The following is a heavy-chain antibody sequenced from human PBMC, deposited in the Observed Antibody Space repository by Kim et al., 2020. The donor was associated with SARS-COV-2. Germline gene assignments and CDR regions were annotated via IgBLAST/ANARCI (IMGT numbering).Heavy chain of an antibody. J-gene: IGHJ4*02. CDR3: AGASSSWYYLVDY. CDR2: INSDGSST. CDR1: GFTFSSYW. Sequence: GGSLRLSCAASGFTFSSYWMHWVRQAPGKGLVWVSRINSDGSSTSYADSVKGRFTISRDNAKNTLYLQMNSLRAEDTAVYYCAGASSSWYYLVDYWGQGTLVTVSS. D-gene: IGHD6-13*01. V-gene: IGHV3-74*01.